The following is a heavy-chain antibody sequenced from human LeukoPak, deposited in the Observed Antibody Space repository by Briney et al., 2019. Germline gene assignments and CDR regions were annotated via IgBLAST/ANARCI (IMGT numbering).Heavy chain of an antibody. D-gene: IGHD2-15*01. V-gene: IGHV3-11*05. J-gene: IGHJ4*02. CDR2: ISSSSSYT. CDR3: AREGYCSGGSCPDY. CDR1: GFTFRDYY. Sequence: GGSLRLSCAASGFTFRDYYMSWIRQAPGKGLEWVSYISSSSSYTDYADSVKGRFTISRDNAKNSLYLQMNSLRAEDTAVYYCAREGYCSGGSCPDYWGQGSLVTVSS.